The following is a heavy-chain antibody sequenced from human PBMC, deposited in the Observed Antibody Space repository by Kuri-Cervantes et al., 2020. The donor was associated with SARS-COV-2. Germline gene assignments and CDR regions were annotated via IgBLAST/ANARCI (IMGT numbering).Heavy chain of an antibody. CDR1: GFTFSSYS. D-gene: IGHD1-26*01. CDR2: INTDGSHK. V-gene: IGHV3-21*01. J-gene: IGHJ4*02. Sequence: LSLTCAASGFTFSSYSMLWVRQAPGKGLEWVSSINTDGSHKNYADSVKGRFTISRDNAKNSLYLQMNSLRAEDTAVYYCARAEWGLIDYWGQGTLVTVSS. CDR3: ARAEWGLIDY.